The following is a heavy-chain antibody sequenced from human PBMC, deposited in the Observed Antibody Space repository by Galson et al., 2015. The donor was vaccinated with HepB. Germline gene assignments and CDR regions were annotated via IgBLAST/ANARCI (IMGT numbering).Heavy chain of an antibody. CDR3: ARGDCSSTSCYLLYFDY. V-gene: IGHV5-10-1*01. CDR2: IDPSDSYT. CDR1: GYSFTSYW. Sequence: SGAEVKKPGESLSISCKGSGYSFTSYWISWVRQMPGKGLEWMGRIDPSDSYTNYSPSFQGHVTISADKSISTAYLQWSSLKALDTAMYYCARGDCSSTSCYLLYFDYWGQGTLVTVSS. J-gene: IGHJ4*02. D-gene: IGHD2-2*01.